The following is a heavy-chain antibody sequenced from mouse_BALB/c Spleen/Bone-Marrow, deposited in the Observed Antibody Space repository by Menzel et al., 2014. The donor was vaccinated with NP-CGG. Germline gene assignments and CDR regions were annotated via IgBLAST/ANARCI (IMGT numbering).Heavy chain of an antibody. CDR2: IWAGGST. Sequence: VKLAESGPGLVAPSQSLSITCTVPGFSLSNYGVHWVRQPPGEGLEWLGVIWAGGSTNYNSALMSRLIISKDKSKNQVFLKMNSLQTDDTAMYYCARGTYYGNYLYAMDYWGQGTSVTVSS. CDR1: GFSLSNYG. CDR3: ARGTYYGNYLYAMDY. D-gene: IGHD2-10*01. V-gene: IGHV2-9*02. J-gene: IGHJ4*01.